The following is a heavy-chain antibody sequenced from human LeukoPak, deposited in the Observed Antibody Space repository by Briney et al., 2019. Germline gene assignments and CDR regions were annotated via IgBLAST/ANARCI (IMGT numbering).Heavy chain of an antibody. V-gene: IGHV3-74*01. CDR2: IDTDGTTT. J-gene: IGHJ4*02. CDR1: GFTFTNYW. Sequence: AGGSLRLSCAASGFTFTNYWMHWVRQAPGKGLMWVSRIDTDGTTTDYADSVKGRFTISRDNAKSALYLQMNSLRAEDTAVYYCARAHDNDDSSAYSHDYWGQGTQVTVSS. CDR3: ARAHDNDDSSAYSHDY. D-gene: IGHD3-22*01.